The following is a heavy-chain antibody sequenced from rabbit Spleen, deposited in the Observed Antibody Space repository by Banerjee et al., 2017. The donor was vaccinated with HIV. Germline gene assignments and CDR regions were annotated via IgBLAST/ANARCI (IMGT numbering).Heavy chain of an antibody. D-gene: IGHD1-1*01. Sequence: QEQLVESGGGLVTLGGSLKLSCKASGIDFSSYGISWVRQAPGKGLEWIAYIYPDYGSTDYASWVNGRFTISLDNAQNTVFLQMTSLTAADTATYFCVRYASSSGYPYYFNLWGQGTLVTVS. V-gene: IGHV1S47*01. CDR2: IYPDYGST. J-gene: IGHJ4*01. CDR3: VRYASSSGYPYYFNL. CDR1: GIDFSSYG.